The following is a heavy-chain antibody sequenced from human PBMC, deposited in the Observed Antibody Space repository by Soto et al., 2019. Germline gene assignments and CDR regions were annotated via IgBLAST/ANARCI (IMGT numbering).Heavy chain of an antibody. J-gene: IGHJ6*02. Sequence: EVQLVESGGGLVQPGGSLRLSCAASGFTFSSYWMHWVRQAPGKGLVWVSRINSDGSSTSYEDSVKGRFTIARDNAKNTLNLQMNSLRAEDTSVYYCARDVYYYDSSGYYYYYYYYYCMDVWGQGTTVTVSS. V-gene: IGHV3-74*01. D-gene: IGHD3-22*01. CDR3: ARDVYYYDSSGYYYYYYYYYCMDV. CDR2: INSDGSST. CDR1: GFTFSSYW.